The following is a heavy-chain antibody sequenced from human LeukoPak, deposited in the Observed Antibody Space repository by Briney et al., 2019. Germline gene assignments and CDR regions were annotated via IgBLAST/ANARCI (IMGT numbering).Heavy chain of an antibody. D-gene: IGHD5-24*01. CDR2: INHSGST. CDR3: ARGVEMATITVWFDP. Sequence: PSETLSLTCTVSGGSIRSSYYYWSWIRQPPGKGLEWIGEINHSGSTNYNPSLKSRVTISVDTSKNQFSLKLSSVTAADTAVYYCARGVEMATITVWFDPWGQGTLVAVSS. V-gene: IGHV4-39*07. CDR1: GGSIRSSYYY. J-gene: IGHJ5*02.